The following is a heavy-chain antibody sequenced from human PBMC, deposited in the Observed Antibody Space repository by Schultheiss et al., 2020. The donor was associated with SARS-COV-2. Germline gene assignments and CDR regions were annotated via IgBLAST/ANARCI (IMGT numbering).Heavy chain of an antibody. CDR1: GYTFTSYA. V-gene: IGHV1-3*01. D-gene: IGHD2-2*02. CDR2: INAGNGNT. Sequence: VKVSCKASGYTFTSYAMHWVRQAPGQRLEWMGWINAGNGNTKYSQKFQGRVTITRDTSASTAYMELSSLRSEDTAVYYCARGTVVVPAAIVLYTKRYGMDVWGQGTTVTVSS. CDR3: ARGTVVVPAAIVLYTKRYGMDV. J-gene: IGHJ6*02.